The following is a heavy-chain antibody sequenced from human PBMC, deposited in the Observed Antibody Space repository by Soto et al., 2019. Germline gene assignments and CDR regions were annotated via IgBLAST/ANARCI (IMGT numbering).Heavy chain of an antibody. D-gene: IGHD6-13*01. CDR1: CYTFTSYS. CDR3: ARGRAATLAAAGHDY. CDR2: ISPYNGNK. V-gene: IGHV1-18*01. Sequence: ASVKVSCKASCYTFTSYSISWVRQAPGQGLERMGWISPYNGNKKYAQKIQGRDIMTTDTSTSTAYMDVRSLGSDDTAVYYCARGRAATLAAAGHDYWG. J-gene: IGHJ4*01.